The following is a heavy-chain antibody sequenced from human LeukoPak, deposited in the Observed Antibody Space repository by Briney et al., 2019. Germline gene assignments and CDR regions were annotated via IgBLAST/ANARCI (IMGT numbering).Heavy chain of an antibody. Sequence: GGSLRLSCAASGFTFSSYGMHWVRQAPGKGLEWVAVISYDGSNKYYADSVKGRFTISRDNSKNTLYLQMNSLRAEDTAVYYCAKDVGAIYDILTGYYPYFDYWGQGTLVTVSS. D-gene: IGHD3-9*01. CDR1: GFTFSSYG. CDR2: ISYDGSNK. J-gene: IGHJ4*02. CDR3: AKDVGAIYDILTGYYPYFDY. V-gene: IGHV3-30*18.